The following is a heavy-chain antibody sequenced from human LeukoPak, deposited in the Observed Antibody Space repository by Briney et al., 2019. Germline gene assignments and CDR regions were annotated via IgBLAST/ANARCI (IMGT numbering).Heavy chain of an antibody. CDR1: GFTFDDYA. CDR3: AKDIRTPYYYGSGNYYYYGMDV. V-gene: IGHV3-9*01. D-gene: IGHD3-10*01. Sequence: GRSLRLSCAASGFTFDDYAMHWVRQAPGKGLEWVSGISWNSGSIGYADSVKGRFTISRDNAKNSLYLQMNSLRAEDTALYYCAKDIRTPYYYGSGNYYYYGMDVWGQGTTVTVSS. CDR2: ISWNSGSI. J-gene: IGHJ6*02.